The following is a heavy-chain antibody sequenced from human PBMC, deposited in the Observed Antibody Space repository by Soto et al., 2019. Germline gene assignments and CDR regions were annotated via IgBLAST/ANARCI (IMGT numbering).Heavy chain of an antibody. CDR1: GGSISSSSYY. CDR2: IYYSGST. J-gene: IGHJ5*02. CDR3: ARHVFMQYSSSSDWFDP. V-gene: IGHV4-39*01. D-gene: IGHD6-6*01. Sequence: SEPLSLTCTVAGGSISSSSYYWGRIRQPPGKGLEWIGSIYYSGSTYYNPSLKSRVTISVDTSKNQFSLKLSSVTAADTAVYYCARHVFMQYSSSSDWFDPWGQGTLVTVSS.